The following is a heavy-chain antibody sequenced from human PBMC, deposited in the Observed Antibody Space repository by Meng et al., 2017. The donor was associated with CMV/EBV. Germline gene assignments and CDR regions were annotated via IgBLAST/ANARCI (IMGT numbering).Heavy chain of an antibody. Sequence: ASVKVSCKASGYTFTSYDINWVRQATGQGLEWMGWMNPNSGNTGYAQKFQGRVTITRNTSISTAYMELSSLRSEDTAVYYCAKDYSSSWQSDAFDIWGQGTMVTVSS. CDR3: AKDYSSSWQSDAFDI. CDR2: MNPNSGNT. J-gene: IGHJ3*02. D-gene: IGHD6-13*01. V-gene: IGHV1-8*03. CDR1: GYTFTSYD.